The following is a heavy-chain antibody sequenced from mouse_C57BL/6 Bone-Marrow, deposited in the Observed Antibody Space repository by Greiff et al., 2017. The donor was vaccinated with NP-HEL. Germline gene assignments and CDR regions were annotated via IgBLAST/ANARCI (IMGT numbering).Heavy chain of an antibody. CDR1: GYAFSSSW. CDR3: ARSGVDY. CDR2: IYPGDGDT. J-gene: IGHJ2*01. V-gene: IGHV1-82*01. D-gene: IGHD4-1*01. Sequence: VKVVESGPELVKPGASVKISCKASGYAFSSSWMNWVKQRPGKGLEWIGRIYPGDGDTNYNGKFKGKATLTADKSSSTAYMQLSSLTSEDSAVYFCARSGVDYWGQGTTLTVSS.